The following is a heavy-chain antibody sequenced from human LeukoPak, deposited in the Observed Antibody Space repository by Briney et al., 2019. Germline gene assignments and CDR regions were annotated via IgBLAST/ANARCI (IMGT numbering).Heavy chain of an antibody. CDR2: IYYSGST. J-gene: IGHJ6*01. CDR1: GGSISSYY. CDR3: ARHLGPGWHAMDV. Sequence: SETLSLTCTVSGGSISSYYWNWIRQPPGKGLEWTGYIYYSGSTNYNPSLKSRVTISVDTSKTQFSLRLSSVTAADTAVYYCARHLGPGWHAMDVWGQGTTVTVSS. D-gene: IGHD2-15*01. V-gene: IGHV4-59*08.